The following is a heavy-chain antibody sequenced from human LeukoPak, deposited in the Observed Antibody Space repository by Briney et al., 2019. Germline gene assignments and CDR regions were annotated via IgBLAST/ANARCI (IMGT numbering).Heavy chain of an antibody. CDR1: GYTFTSYG. D-gene: IGHD3-10*01. Sequence: ASVRVSCKASGYTFTSYGISWVRQAPGQGLEWMGWIRAYNGNTNYAQKPQGRVTMTTDTSTSTSYMELRSLRSDDTAVYYCARDKEYYYGSGVGYFDYWGQGTLVTVSS. CDR3: ARDKEYYYGSGVGYFDY. CDR2: IRAYNGNT. J-gene: IGHJ4*02. V-gene: IGHV1-18*04.